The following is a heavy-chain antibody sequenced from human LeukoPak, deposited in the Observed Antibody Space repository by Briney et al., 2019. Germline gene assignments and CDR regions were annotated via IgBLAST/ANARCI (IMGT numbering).Heavy chain of an antibody. D-gene: IGHD3-3*01. J-gene: IGHJ4*02. V-gene: IGHV3-30-3*01. Sequence: PGRSLRLSCAASGFTFSSYAMHWVRQAPGKGLEWVAVISYDGSNKYYADSVKGRFTISRDNSKNTLYLQMNSLRAEDTAVYYCEGGYYPDYWGQGTLVTVSS. CDR2: ISYDGSNK. CDR1: GFTFSSYA. CDR3: EGGYYPDY.